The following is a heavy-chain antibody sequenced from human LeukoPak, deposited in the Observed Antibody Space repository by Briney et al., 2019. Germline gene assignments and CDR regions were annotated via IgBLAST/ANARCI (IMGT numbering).Heavy chain of an antibody. CDR3: ARGVQYVVSQHGNWFDP. Sequence: ASVKVSCKASGYIFSNYYMHWVRQAPGQGLEWMGIIIPNGGSTTYAQKFQGRVTMGSDTSTTTVYMELSSLRSEDTAVYYCARGVQYVVSQHGNWFDPWGQGTLVTVSS. V-gene: IGHV1-46*01. CDR1: GYIFSNYY. D-gene: IGHD1-1*01. CDR2: IIPNGGST. J-gene: IGHJ5*02.